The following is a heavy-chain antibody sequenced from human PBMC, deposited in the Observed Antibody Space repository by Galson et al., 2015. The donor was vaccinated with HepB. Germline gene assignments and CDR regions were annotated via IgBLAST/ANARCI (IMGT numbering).Heavy chain of an antibody. V-gene: IGHV3-49*03. CDR2: IRSKAYGGTT. J-gene: IGHJ1*01. Sequence: SLRLSCAASGFTFGDYAMSWFRQAPGKGLEWVGFIRSKAYGGTTEYAASVKDRFTISRDDSKSIAYLQMNSLKTEDTAVYYCTRGYYYDSSGYYYVGYFQHWGQGTLVTVSS. D-gene: IGHD3-22*01. CDR1: GFTFGDYA. CDR3: TRGYYYDSSGYYYVGYFQH.